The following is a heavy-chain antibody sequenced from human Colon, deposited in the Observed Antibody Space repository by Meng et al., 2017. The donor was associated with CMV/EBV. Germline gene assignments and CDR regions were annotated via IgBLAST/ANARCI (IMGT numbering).Heavy chain of an antibody. CDR2: IYHTGTT. CDR3: SRQARD. V-gene: IGHV4-38-2*02. Sequence: SETLSLPCNVSGYSISSGFYWGWVRQPPGKGLEWSGQIYHTGTTQYNPSLKSRVTLSVDTSKNQFYLTLTAVTAADTAVYYCSRQARDWGPGTLVTVSS. J-gene: IGHJ4*02. CDR1: GYSISSGFY.